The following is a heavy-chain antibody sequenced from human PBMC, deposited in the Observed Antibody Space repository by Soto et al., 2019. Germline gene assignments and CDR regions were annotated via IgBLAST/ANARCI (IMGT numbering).Heavy chain of an antibody. CDR1: GYTFTSYA. J-gene: IGHJ4*02. Sequence: ASVKVSCEACGYTFTSYAMHWVRQAPGQRLEWMGWINAGNGNTKYSQKFQGRVTITRDTSASTAYMELSSLRSEDTAVYYCARDVAAAGLDYWGQGTLVTVSS. CDR3: ARDVAAAGLDY. CDR2: INAGNGNT. V-gene: IGHV1-3*01. D-gene: IGHD6-13*01.